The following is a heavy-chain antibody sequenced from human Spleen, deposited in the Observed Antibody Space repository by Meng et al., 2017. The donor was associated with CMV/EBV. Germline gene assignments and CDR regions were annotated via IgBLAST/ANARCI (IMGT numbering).Heavy chain of an antibody. Sequence: SVKVSCKASGGTFSSYSISWVRQAPGQGLEWMGGIIPIFGTRNHAHKYQGRVTIRTDESTGTAFMELSSLRSEDTAVYFCASVWGPNDYDDSAAGYHYYAMDVWGQGTTVTVSS. CDR3: ASVWGPNDYDDSAAGYHYYAMDV. CDR1: GGTFSSYS. CDR2: IIPIFGTR. D-gene: IGHD4-17*01. J-gene: IGHJ6*02. V-gene: IGHV1-69*05.